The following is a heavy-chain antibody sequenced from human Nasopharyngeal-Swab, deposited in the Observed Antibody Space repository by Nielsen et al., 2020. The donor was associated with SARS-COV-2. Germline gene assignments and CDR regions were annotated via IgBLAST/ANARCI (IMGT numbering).Heavy chain of an antibody. D-gene: IGHD5-18*01. CDR1: GFTFSSYW. J-gene: IGHJ4*02. CDR2: ISPDGSTT. CDR3: TRDFDAATGY. Sequence: GGSLRLSCAASGFTFSSYWMHWVRQAPGKGLVWVSRISPDGSTTGYADSVKGRFTISRDNAKSTLYLQINSLRADDTAAYYCTRDFDAATGYWGQGTLVTVSS. V-gene: IGHV3-74*01.